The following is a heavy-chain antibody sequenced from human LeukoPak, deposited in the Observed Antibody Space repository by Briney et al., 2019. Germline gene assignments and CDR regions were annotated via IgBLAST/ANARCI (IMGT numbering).Heavy chain of an antibody. CDR3: AREFGGGMDV. D-gene: IGHD3-10*01. Sequence: SETLSLTCTVSGGSISSYYWSWIRQPPGKGLEWIGYIYYSGSTNYNPSLKSRVTISVDTSKNRFSLKLGSVTAADTAVYYCAREFGGGMDVWGQGTTVTVSS. CDR2: IYYSGST. J-gene: IGHJ6*02. CDR1: GGSISSYY. V-gene: IGHV4-59*01.